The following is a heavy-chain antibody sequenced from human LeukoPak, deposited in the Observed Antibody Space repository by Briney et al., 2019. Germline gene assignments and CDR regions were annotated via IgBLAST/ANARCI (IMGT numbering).Heavy chain of an antibody. D-gene: IGHD1-26*01. V-gene: IGHV4-59*01. J-gene: IGHJ4*02. Sequence: SETLSLTCTVSGGSISSYYWSWIRQPPGKGLEWMGNIYYSGSTNYNPSLKSRVTISVDTSKKQFSLKLSSVTAADTAVYYCARRSYGEGWPIGYWGQGTLVTVSS. CDR1: GGSISSYY. CDR3: ARRSYGEGWPIGY. CDR2: IYYSGST.